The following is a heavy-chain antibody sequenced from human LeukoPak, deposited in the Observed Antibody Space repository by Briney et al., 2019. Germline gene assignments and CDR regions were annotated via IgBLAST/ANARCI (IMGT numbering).Heavy chain of an antibody. V-gene: IGHV4-4*07. J-gene: IGHJ4*02. D-gene: IGHD6-19*01. Sequence: SETLSLTCTVSGGSISSYYWTWIRQPAGKGLEWIGRIYTSGSTNYNPSLKSRVTMSVDTSKNQFSLKLSSVTAADTAVYYCARDPRSGWYEGYFDYWGQGTLVTVSS. CDR3: ARDPRSGWYEGYFDY. CDR2: IYTSGST. CDR1: GGSISSYY.